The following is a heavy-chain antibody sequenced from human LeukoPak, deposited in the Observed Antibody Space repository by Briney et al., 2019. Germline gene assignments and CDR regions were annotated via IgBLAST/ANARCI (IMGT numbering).Heavy chain of an antibody. V-gene: IGHV3-23*01. CDR2: ISGSGGST. CDR1: GFTFSSYA. D-gene: IGHD3-22*01. Sequence: GGSLRLSCAASGFTFSSYAMSWVRQAPGKGLERVSAISGSGGSTYYADSVKGRFTISRDNSKNTLYLQMNSLRAEDTAVYYCAKVTYYYDSSGYYYFDYWGQGTLVTVSS. J-gene: IGHJ4*02. CDR3: AKVTYYYDSSGYYYFDY.